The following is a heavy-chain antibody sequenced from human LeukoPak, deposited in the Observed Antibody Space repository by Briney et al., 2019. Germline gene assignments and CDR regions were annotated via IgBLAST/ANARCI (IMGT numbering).Heavy chain of an antibody. CDR2: IKSKTDGGTT. D-gene: IGHD6-13*01. V-gene: IGHV3-15*01. Sequence: KSGGSLRLSCAASGFTFSNAWMSWVRQAPGKGREWVGRIKSKTDGGTTDYAAPVKGRFTISRDDSKNTLYLQMNSLKTEDTAVYYCTTALSVAAAGLDYWGQGTLVTVSS. J-gene: IGHJ4*02. CDR1: GFTFSNAW. CDR3: TTALSVAAAGLDY.